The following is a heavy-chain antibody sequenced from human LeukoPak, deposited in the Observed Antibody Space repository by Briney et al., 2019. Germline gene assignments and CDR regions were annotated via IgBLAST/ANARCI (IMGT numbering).Heavy chain of an antibody. D-gene: IGHD2-2*01. CDR3: TADNCGSASCYAHY. Sequence: TPGGSPRLSCVASGFTFSEFTFSNAWMSWVRQAPGKGLEWVGRFKSKTDGGATGYAAPVKGRFTISRDVSKTTLFLQMNSLKTEDTAVYYCTADNCGSASCYAHYWGQGTLVTVSS. J-gene: IGHJ4*02. CDR1: GFTFSEFTFSNAW. V-gene: IGHV3-15*01. CDR2: FKSKTDGGAT.